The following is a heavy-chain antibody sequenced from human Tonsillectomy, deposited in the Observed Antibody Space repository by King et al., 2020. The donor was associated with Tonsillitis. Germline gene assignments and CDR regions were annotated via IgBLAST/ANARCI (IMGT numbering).Heavy chain of an antibody. J-gene: IGHJ4*02. D-gene: IGHD5-18*01. Sequence: VQLQQSGPGLVKPSQTLSLTCAISGDSVSSNSAAWNWIRQSPSRGLEWLGRTYYRSKWYNVYAVSVKNRITINPDPSKNQFTLQLNSVTPEDTAVYYCAGGDTAMVLDYFASWGQGTLVTVSS. CDR2: TYYRSKWYN. CDR1: GDSVSSNSAA. V-gene: IGHV6-1*01. CDR3: AGGDTAMVLDYFAS.